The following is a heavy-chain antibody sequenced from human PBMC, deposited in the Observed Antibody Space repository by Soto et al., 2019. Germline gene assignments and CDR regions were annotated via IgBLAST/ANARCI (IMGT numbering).Heavy chain of an antibody. V-gene: IGHV1-3*01. J-gene: IGHJ5*02. D-gene: IGHD6-13*01. CDR2: INAGNGNT. CDR1: GYTFTSYA. CDR3: ARSKTSGSWRASWFDP. Sequence: ASVKVSCKASGYTFTSYAMHWVRQAPGQRLEWMGWINAGNGNTKYSQKFQGRVTITRDTSASTAYMELSSLRSEDTAVYYCARSKTSGSWRASWFDPWGQGTLVTAPQ.